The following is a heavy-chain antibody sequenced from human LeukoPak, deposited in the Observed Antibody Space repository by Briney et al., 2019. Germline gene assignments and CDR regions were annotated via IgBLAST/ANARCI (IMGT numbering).Heavy chain of an antibody. Sequence: PGGSLRLSCAASGFTFSSYWMSWVRQAPGKGLEWVANIKQDGSEKYYVDSVKGRFTISRDNAKNSLYLQMNSLRAEDTAVYYCARPPGGVGYCSGGSCYWFDPWGQGTLVTVSS. CDR2: IKQDGSEK. CDR3: ARPPGGVGYCSGGSCYWFDP. V-gene: IGHV3-7*01. J-gene: IGHJ5*02. CDR1: GFTFSSYW. D-gene: IGHD2-15*01.